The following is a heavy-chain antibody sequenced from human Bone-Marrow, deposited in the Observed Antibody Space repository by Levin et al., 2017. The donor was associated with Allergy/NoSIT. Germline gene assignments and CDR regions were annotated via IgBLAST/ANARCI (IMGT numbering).Heavy chain of an antibody. CDR1: GLTFNKHA. D-gene: IGHD6-19*01. CDR3: ARGVAGTFPTRTHFDN. CDR2: ISGPGGST. J-gene: IGHJ4*02. V-gene: IGHV3-23*01. Sequence: AGGSLRLSCAASGLTFNKHAMAWVRQAPGKGLEWVSAISGPGGSTFYADSVKGRFTISRDNSKNTLDLQMNSLRAEDTAVYYCARGVAGTFPTRTHFDNWGQGTLVTVSS.